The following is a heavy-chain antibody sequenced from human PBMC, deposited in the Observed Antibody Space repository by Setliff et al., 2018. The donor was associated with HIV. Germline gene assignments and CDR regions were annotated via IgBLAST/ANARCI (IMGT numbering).Heavy chain of an antibody. CDR3: ARGMLRSSWYAHHDAFDI. CDR1: GDSITNSMHY. Sequence: PSETLSLTCTVSGDSITNSMHYWSWIRQPPGKGLEYIGSIHYNEKTYYNPSLKSRVTISVDTSKNQFSLKLSSVTAADTAVYYCARGMLRSSWYAHHDAFDIWGQGTMVTVSS. CDR2: IHYNEKT. D-gene: IGHD6-13*01. V-gene: IGHV4-39*07. J-gene: IGHJ3*02.